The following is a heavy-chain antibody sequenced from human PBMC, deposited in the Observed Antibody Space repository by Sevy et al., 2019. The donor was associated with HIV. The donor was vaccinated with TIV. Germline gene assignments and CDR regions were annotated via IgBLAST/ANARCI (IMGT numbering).Heavy chain of an antibody. D-gene: IGHD2-15*01. J-gene: IGHJ5*02. CDR1: GYTFTGYY. CDR2: INPNSGGT. Sequence: ASVKVSCKASGYTFTGYYMHWVRQAPGQGLEWMGRINPNSGGTNYAQKFQGRVTRTRDTSISKAYMELSRLRSDDTAVYYCARDGFVVVVAATSWFDPWGQGTLVTVSS. V-gene: IGHV1-2*06. CDR3: ARDGFVVVVAATSWFDP.